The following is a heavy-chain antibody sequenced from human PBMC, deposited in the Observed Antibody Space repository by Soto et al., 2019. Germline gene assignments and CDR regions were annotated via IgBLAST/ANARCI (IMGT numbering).Heavy chain of an antibody. J-gene: IGHJ4*02. D-gene: IGHD3-22*01. CDR3: AKVFYYYDSSGYYYFDY. V-gene: IGHV3-23*01. Sequence: GGSLRLSCAASGLAFSNYAISWVRQAPGKGLEWVSSISASGSTTYYAGSVKGRFTISRDNSKNTLYLQMSSLRAEDTAVYYCAKVFYYYDSSGYYYFDYWGQGTLVTVSS. CDR2: ISASGSTT. CDR1: GLAFSNYA.